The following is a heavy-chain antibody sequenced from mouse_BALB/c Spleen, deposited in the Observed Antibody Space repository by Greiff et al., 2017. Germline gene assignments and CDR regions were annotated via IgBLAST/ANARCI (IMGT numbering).Heavy chain of an antibody. J-gene: IGHJ3*01. CDR1: GYAFSSYW. V-gene: IGHV1-80*01. Sequence: QVQLQQSGAELVRPGSSVKISCKASGYAFSSYWMNWVKQRPGQGLEWIGQIYPGDGDTNYNGKFKGKATLTADKSSSTAYMQLSSLTSEDSAVYFCARPGSSGYAWFAYWGQGTLVTVSA. CDR2: IYPGDGDT. D-gene: IGHD3-1*01. CDR3: ARPGSSGYAWFAY.